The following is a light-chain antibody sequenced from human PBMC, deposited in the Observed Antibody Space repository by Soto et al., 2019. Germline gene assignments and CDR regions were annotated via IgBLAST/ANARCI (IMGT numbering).Light chain of an antibody. CDR3: QQYNSYPYT. CDR2: DAS. V-gene: IGKV1-5*01. Sequence: DIQMTQSPSTLSGSVGDRVTITCRASQTISSGLAWYQQKPGKAPKLLIYDASSLESGVPSRFSGSGSGTEFTLTISSLQPDDFATYYCQQYNSYPYTFGQGTKVDIK. J-gene: IGKJ2*01. CDR1: QTISSG.